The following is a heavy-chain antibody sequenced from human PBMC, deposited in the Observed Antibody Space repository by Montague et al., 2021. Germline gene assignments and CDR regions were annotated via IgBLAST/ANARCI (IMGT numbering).Heavy chain of an antibody. J-gene: IGHJ3*02. CDR3: ARHFDRSGYWHFDI. Sequence: SLRLSCAASGFTVSSNYMSWVRQAPGQGLEWVSLIYSSGNTNYADSMKDRFTISRDNSKNMVYLQMNSLRAEDTAVYFCARHFDRSGYWHFDIWGQGTMVTVSS. V-gene: IGHV3-53*01. CDR2: IYSSGNT. D-gene: IGHD3-22*01. CDR1: GFTVSSNY.